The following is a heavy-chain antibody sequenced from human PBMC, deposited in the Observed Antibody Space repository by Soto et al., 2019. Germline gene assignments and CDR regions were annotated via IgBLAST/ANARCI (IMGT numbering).Heavy chain of an antibody. D-gene: IGHD6-13*01. CDR3: ARDAGLSSWYAPPHGMDV. V-gene: IGHV1-18*01. Sequence: ASVKVSCKASGYTFTSYGISWVRQAPGQGLEWMGWISAYNGNTNYAQKLQGRVTMTTDTSTSTAYMELRSLRSDDTAVYYCARDAGLSSWYAPPHGMDVWGQGTTVTVS. CDR1: GYTFTSYG. CDR2: ISAYNGNT. J-gene: IGHJ6*02.